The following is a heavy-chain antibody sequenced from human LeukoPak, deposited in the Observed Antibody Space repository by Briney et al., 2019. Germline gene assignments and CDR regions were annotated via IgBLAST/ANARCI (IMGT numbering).Heavy chain of an antibody. D-gene: IGHD2-21*02. CDR3: ARGVVVTAIPGPFDY. J-gene: IGHJ4*02. CDR2: ISYDGSNK. V-gene: IGHV3-30*04. Sequence: PGGSLRLSCAASGFTFSSYAMHWVRQAPDKGLEWVAVISYDGSNKYYADSVKGRFTISRDNSKNTLYLQMNSLRAKDTAVYYCARGVVVTAIPGPFDYWGQGTLVTVSS. CDR1: GFTFSSYA.